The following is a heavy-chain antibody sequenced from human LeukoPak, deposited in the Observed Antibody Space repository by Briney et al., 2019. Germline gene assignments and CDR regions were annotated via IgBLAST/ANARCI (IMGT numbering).Heavy chain of an antibody. D-gene: IGHD3-3*01. CDR3: ARDFHSDFWSGYYTKTAYYYYMDV. CDR2: ISSSSSYI. Sequence: GGSLRLSCAASGFTFSSYSMNWVRQAPGKGLEWVSSISSSSSYIYYADSVKGRFTISRDNAKNSLYLQMNSLRAEDTAVYYCARDFHSDFWSGYYTKTAYYYYMDVWGKGTTVTVSS. CDR1: GFTFSSYS. J-gene: IGHJ6*03. V-gene: IGHV3-21*01.